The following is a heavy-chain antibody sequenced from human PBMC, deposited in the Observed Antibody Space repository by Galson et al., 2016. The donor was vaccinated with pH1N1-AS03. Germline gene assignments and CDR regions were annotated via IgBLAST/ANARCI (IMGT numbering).Heavy chain of an antibody. CDR2: INPDSGGT. V-gene: IGHV1-2*06. CDR1: GYTFSGYY. D-gene: IGHD2-2*01. J-gene: IGHJ4*02. CDR3: ARGFCSSLSCQWGLDY. Sequence: SVKVSCKASGYTFSGYYMHWARQAPGQGLEWMGRINPDSGGTNVAQKFQGRVTMSRDTSITTAYMELTRLTSDDMAVYYCARGFCSSLSCQWGLDYWGQGILVTVSS.